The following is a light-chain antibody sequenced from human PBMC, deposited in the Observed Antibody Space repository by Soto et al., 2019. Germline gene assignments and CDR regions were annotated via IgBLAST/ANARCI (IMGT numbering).Light chain of an antibody. J-gene: IGKJ1*01. CDR2: DAS. Sequence: DIQITPAPSTLSASVGARVTITGRARQSISSWLAWYQQKPGKAPKLLIYDASSLASGVPSRFSGSGSGTEFTLTISSLQPDDFATYFCQQYNGYSGTFGQGTKVDIK. CDR1: QSISSW. V-gene: IGKV1-5*01. CDR3: QQYNGYSGT.